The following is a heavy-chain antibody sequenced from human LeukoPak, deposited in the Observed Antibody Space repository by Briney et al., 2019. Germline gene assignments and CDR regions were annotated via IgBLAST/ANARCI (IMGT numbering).Heavy chain of an antibody. D-gene: IGHD5-18*01. Sequence: GGSLRLSCAASGFTFSSYAMHWVRQAPGKGLEWVAVISYDGSNKYYTDSVKGRFTISGDNSKNTLYLQMNSLRAEDTAVYYYAREWDTAMYYFDYWGQGTLVTVSS. CDR1: GFTFSSYA. J-gene: IGHJ4*02. V-gene: IGHV3-30-3*01. CDR3: AREWDTAMYYFDY. CDR2: ISYDGSNK.